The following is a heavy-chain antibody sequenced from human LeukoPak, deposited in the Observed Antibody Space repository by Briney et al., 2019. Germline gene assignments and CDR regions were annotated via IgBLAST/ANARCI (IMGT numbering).Heavy chain of an antibody. CDR2: INHSGST. CDR3: ARERHGYYFDY. J-gene: IGHJ4*02. CDR1: GGSFSGYY. Sequence: SETLSLACAVYGGSFSGYYWSWIRQPPGKGLEWIGEINHSGSTNYNPSLKSRVTISVDTSKNQFSLKLSSVTAADTAVYYCARERHGYYFDYWGQGTLVTVSS. V-gene: IGHV4-34*01. D-gene: IGHD1-1*01.